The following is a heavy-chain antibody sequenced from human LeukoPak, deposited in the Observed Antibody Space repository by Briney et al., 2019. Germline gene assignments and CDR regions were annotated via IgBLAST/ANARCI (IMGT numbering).Heavy chain of an antibody. Sequence: VASVTVSCKASGYTFTNNIINWVRQATGHGLEWMGWMNPNNGDSGYAQKFQGRVTITRDTSISTSYMELRSLRSDDTAVYFCARTTSFTASGYDYWGQGTLVTVSS. J-gene: IGHJ4*02. CDR3: ARTTSFTASGYDY. V-gene: IGHV1-8*03. D-gene: IGHD6-25*01. CDR2: MNPNNGDS. CDR1: GYTFTNNI.